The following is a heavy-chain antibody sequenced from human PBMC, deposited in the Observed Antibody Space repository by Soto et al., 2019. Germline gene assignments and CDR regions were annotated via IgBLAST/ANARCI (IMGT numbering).Heavy chain of an antibody. D-gene: IGHD3-10*01. CDR2: IHYSGST. Sequence: PSEALSLTCTVSGGSISCYYGSWIRQSPGKGLEWIGYIHYSGSTNYNPSLKSRVTISVDTSKNQLSLKLSSVTAADTAMYYCARQPHVVRGVMWFKDDPWDQGTRVTVSS. J-gene: IGHJ5*02. V-gene: IGHV4-59*01. CDR3: ARQPHVVRGVMWFKDDP. CDR1: GGSISCYY.